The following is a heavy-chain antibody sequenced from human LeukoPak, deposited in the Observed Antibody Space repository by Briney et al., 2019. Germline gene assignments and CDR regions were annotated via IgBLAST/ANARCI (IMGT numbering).Heavy chain of an antibody. CDR1: GGSISSYY. Sequence: SETLSLTCTVSGGSISSYYWSWIRQPPGKGLEWIGYIYYSGSTNYNPSLKSRVTISVDTSKNQFSLKLSSVTAADTAVYYCARVDSSSWPFDYWGQGTLVTVSS. CDR3: ARVDSSSWPFDY. J-gene: IGHJ4*02. CDR2: IYYSGST. D-gene: IGHD6-13*01. V-gene: IGHV4-59*08.